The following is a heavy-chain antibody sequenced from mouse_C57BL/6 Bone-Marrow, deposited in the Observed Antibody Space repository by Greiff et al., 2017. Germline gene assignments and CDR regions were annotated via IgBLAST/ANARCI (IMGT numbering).Heavy chain of an antibody. D-gene: IGHD1-1*01. CDR1: GFTFSSYG. Sequence: VQLKESGGDLVKPGGSLKLSCAASGFTFSSYGMSWVRQTPGKRLEWVATISSGGSYPYYPDSVKGRFTISRDNAKNTLYLQMSSLKSEDTAMYYCARNNYYGSSYPYYAMDYWGQGTSVTVSS. CDR2: ISSGGSYP. V-gene: IGHV5-6*01. CDR3: ARNNYYGSSYPYYAMDY. J-gene: IGHJ4*01.